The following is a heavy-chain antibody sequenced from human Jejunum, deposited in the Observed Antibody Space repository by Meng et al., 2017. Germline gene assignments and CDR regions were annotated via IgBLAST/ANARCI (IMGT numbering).Heavy chain of an antibody. V-gene: IGHV3-72*01. D-gene: IGHD1-26*01. CDR1: GFPLSDYY. J-gene: IGHJ4*02. CDR2: IKNKANSDIT. CDR3: SSDVSGNRPNY. Sequence: GESLKISCAASGFPLSDYYMDWVRQAPGKGLEWIGRIKNKANSDITQYAASVKGRLTISRDDSENSLFMQMNSLKTEDTAVYFCSSDVSGNRPNYWGQGTLVTVSS.